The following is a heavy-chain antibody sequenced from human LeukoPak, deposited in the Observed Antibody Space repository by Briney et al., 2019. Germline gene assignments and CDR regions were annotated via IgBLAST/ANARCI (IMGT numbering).Heavy chain of an antibody. V-gene: IGHV1-69*01. Sequence: ASVKVSCKASGGTFSSYAISWVRQAPGQGLEWMGGIIPIFGAANYAQKFQGRVTITADESTSTAYMELSSLRSGDTAVYYCARALRFLEWLFSGWGQGTLVTVSS. J-gene: IGHJ4*02. CDR2: IIPIFGAA. CDR3: ARALRFLEWLFSG. CDR1: GGTFSSYA. D-gene: IGHD3-3*01.